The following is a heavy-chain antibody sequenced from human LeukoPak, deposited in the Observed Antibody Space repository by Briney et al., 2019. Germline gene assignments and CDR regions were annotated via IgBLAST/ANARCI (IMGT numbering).Heavy chain of an antibody. J-gene: IGHJ5*01. V-gene: IGHV3-30*01. Sequence: PGTSLRLSCPASGLTFSTYPIHWVRQAPDEGLEWVAVITHDGGSQYYADSVKGRFTISRDNSKNTVFLHTNSLRPEDTAVYYCFTGRHYYYDSWSQGTLVTVSS. D-gene: IGHD3-22*01. CDR3: FTGRHYYYDS. CDR1: GLTFSTYP. CDR2: ITHDGGSQ.